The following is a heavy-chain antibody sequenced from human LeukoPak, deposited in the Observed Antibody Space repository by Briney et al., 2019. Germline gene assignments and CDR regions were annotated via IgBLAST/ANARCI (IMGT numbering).Heavy chain of an antibody. Sequence: SSVKVSCKASGGTFSSYAISWVRQAPGQGLEWMGGIIPIFGTANYAQKFQGRVTITADESTSTAYMELSSLRSEDTAVYYCASIPTQIGYCSGGSCYPEYFQHWGQGTLVTVSS. CDR2: IIPIFGTA. J-gene: IGHJ1*01. V-gene: IGHV1-69*13. D-gene: IGHD2-15*01. CDR3: ASIPTQIGYCSGGSCYPEYFQH. CDR1: GGTFSSYA.